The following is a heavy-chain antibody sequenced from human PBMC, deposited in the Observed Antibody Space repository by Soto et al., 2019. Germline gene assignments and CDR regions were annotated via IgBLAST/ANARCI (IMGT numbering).Heavy chain of an antibody. CDR1: GFTFSSYA. CDR3: AKELVAAAGRSRGLDV. J-gene: IGHJ6*02. CDR2: ISGSGGST. V-gene: IGHV3-23*01. Sequence: EVQLLESGGGLVQPGGSLRLSCAASGFTFSSYAMSWVRQAPGKGLEWVSAISGSGGSTYYADSVKGRFTISRDNSKNTLYLEMNSLRAEDTGVYYCAKELVAAAGRSRGLDVWGQGTTVTVSS. D-gene: IGHD6-13*01.